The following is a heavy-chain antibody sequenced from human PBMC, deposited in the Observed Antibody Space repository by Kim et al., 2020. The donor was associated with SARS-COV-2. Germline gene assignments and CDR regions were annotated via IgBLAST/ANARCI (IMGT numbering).Heavy chain of an antibody. CDR1: GGSISSYY. CDR2: IYYSGST. V-gene: IGHV4-59*13. J-gene: IGHJ5*02. Sequence: SETLSLTCTVSGGSISSYYWSWIRQPPGKGLEWIGYIYYSGSTNYNPSLKSRVTISVDTSKNQFSLKLSSVTAADTAVYYCATFLPPPYGRFDPWGQGTLVTVSS. D-gene: IGHD4-17*01. CDR3: ATFLPPPYGRFDP.